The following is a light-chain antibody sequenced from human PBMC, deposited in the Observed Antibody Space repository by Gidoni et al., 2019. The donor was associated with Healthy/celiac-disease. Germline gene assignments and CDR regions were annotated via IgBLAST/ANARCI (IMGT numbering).Light chain of an antibody. CDR1: QSLLHSNGYNY. J-gene: IGKJ1*01. V-gene: IGKV2-28*01. CDR2: LGS. CDR3: MQALQIPWT. Sequence: DIVMTQSPLSLPVTPGEPASISCRSSQSLLHSNGYNYLDWYLQKPGQSPHLLIYLGSNRASGVPDRFSGSGSDTDFTLKISRVEAEDVGVYYCMQALQIPWTFGQGTKVEI.